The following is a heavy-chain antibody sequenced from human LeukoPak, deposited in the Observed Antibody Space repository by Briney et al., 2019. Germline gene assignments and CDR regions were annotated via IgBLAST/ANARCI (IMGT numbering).Heavy chain of an antibody. CDR3: ARDQNPTVTTRGAFDI. Sequence: SETLSLTCVVSGGSIANKWCSWLRQPPGKGLEWIGEIHYNGDTNYISPLKSRVIMSVDRSKNQFSLNLISVTAADTAVYYCARDQNPTVTTRGAFDIWGQGTMVTVSS. J-gene: IGHJ3*02. CDR1: GGSIANKW. D-gene: IGHD4-17*01. CDR2: IHYNGDT. V-gene: IGHV4-4*02.